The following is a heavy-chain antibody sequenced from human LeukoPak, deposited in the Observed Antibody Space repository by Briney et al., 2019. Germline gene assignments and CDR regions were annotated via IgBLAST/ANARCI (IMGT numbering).Heavy chain of an antibody. CDR2: IKQDGSEK. D-gene: IGHD2-2*01. CDR1: GFTFSSYW. V-gene: IGHV3-7*01. CDR3: ARRGPKGGRGSRTQIGYCSSTSCYAQSGPYYFDY. Sequence: PGGSLRLACAASGFTFSSYWMSWVRQAPGKGLEWVANIKQDGSEKYYVDSVKGRFTISRDNAKNSLYLQMNSLRAEDTAVYYCARRGPKGGRGSRTQIGYCSSTSCYAQSGPYYFDYWGQGTLVTVSS. J-gene: IGHJ4*02.